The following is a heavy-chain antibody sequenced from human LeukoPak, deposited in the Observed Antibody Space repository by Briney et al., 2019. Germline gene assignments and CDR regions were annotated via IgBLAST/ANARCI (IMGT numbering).Heavy chain of an antibody. D-gene: IGHD1-26*01. J-gene: IGHJ6*02. V-gene: IGHV4-59*08. CDR3: AIRSGRNYYGVDV. CDR1: GRFVRRYY. CDR2: TYYTGSP. Sequence: SVTLSLTCTVSGRFVRRYYWNWIRQPPRKGLEWIGYTYYTGSPNYNPSIVGRRTISVDPSKKQFSLTLSSVTAADTAVYYCAIRSGRNYYGVDVWGQGTTVTVSS.